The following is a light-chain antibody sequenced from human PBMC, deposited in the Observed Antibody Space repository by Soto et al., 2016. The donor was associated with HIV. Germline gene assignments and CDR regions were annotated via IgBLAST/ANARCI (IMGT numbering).Light chain of an antibody. CDR3: QAWDSSTAV. CDR2: QDN. Sequence: SYDLTQPSSVSVSPGQTASITCSGDKLGDKFTYWYQQKPGQSPLLVIYQDNKRSSGIPERFSGSNSGNTVTLTISGTQAMDEADYYCQAWDSSTAVFGGGTKADRP. J-gene: IGLJ3*02. CDR1: KLGDKF. V-gene: IGLV3-1*01.